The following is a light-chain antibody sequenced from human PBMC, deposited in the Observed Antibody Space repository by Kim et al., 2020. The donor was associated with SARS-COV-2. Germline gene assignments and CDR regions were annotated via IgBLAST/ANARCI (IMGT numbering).Light chain of an antibody. CDR2: DVS. Sequence: PGQSFTISCTGTSSDVGGYNYVSWYQQHPGKAPKLMIYDVSNRPSGVSNRFSGSKSGNTASLTISGLQAEDEADYYCSSYTSSSTVFGTGTKVTVL. V-gene: IGLV2-14*03. J-gene: IGLJ1*01. CDR3: SSYTSSSTV. CDR1: SSDVGGYNY.